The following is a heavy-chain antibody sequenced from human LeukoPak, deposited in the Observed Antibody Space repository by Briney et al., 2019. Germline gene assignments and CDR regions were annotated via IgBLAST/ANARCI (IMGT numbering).Heavy chain of an antibody. CDR1: GGSFSSSY. V-gene: IGHV4-59*01. CDR2: IYSNGNT. Sequence: SETLSLTCIVSGGSFSSSYWSWIRQPPGKGLEWIAYIYSNGNTNSNPSLKSRVTIAVDTSQSQFSLKLSSVTAADTAVYYCARGLVGLTPHAGVFQIWGQGTKVTVSS. D-gene: IGHD1-26*01. J-gene: IGHJ3*02. CDR3: ARGLVGLTPHAGVFQI.